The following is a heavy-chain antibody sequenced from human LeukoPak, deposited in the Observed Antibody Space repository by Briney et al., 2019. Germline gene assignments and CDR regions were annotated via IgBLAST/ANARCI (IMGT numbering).Heavy chain of an antibody. D-gene: IGHD1-26*01. CDR2: INQSGRT. Sequence: SETLSLTCTVSGGSISSSSYYWGWIRQPPVKGLEWIGEINQSGRTNYNPSLKSRVTISVDTSKNQFSLKMRSVSAADTAVYYCARRGRGDWFDPWGQGTLVTVSS. J-gene: IGHJ5*02. CDR1: GGSISSSSYY. CDR3: ARRGRGDWFDP. V-gene: IGHV4-39*01.